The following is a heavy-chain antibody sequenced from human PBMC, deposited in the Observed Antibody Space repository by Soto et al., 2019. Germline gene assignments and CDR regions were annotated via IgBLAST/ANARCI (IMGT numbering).Heavy chain of an antibody. Sequence: QVQLVQSGAEVKKPWASVKVSCKASGITSTTYAIHCVRQAPGQGLEWMGWINTGNGNTRCSQRFLGRVSLTTDTSASTASMALRSLTSEDTDVYYCARAIRGYVTWGQGTLITVSS. CDR3: ARAIRGYVT. V-gene: IGHV1-3*04. J-gene: IGHJ5*02. CDR1: GITSTTYA. D-gene: IGHD5-12*01. CDR2: INTGNGNT.